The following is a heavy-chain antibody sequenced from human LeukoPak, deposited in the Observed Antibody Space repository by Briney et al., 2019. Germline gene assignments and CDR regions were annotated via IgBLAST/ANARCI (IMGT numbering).Heavy chain of an antibody. V-gene: IGHV4-39*01. CDR2: IYYSGST. CDR3: ARARAMVRGVIRYYYYMDV. CDR1: GGSISSSSYY. J-gene: IGHJ6*03. D-gene: IGHD3-10*01. Sequence: SETLSLTCTVSGGSISSSSYYWGWIRQPPGKGLEWIGSIYYSGSTYYNPSLKSRVTISLDTSKNQFSLKLSSVTAADTAVYYCARARAMVRGVIRYYYYMDVWGKGITVTVSS.